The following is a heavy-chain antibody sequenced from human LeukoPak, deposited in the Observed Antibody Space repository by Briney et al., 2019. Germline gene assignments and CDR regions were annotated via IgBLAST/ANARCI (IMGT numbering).Heavy chain of an antibody. V-gene: IGHV1-8*02. CDR1: GGTFSSYA. Sequence: GSSVKVSCKASGGTFSSYAISWVRQAPGQGLEWMGWMNPNSGNTGYAQKFQGRVTMTRNTSISTAYMELSSLRSEDTAVYYCARGDVIYPYYYYYGMDVWGQGTTVTVSS. CDR3: ARGDVIYPYYYYYGMDV. J-gene: IGHJ6*02. CDR2: MNPNSGNT. D-gene: IGHD3-10*01.